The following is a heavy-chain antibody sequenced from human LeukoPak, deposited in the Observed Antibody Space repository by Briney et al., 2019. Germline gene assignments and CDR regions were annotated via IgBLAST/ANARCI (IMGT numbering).Heavy chain of an antibody. V-gene: IGHV1-18*01. CDR2: ISAYNGNT. Sequence: ASVKVSCKASGYTFTSYGISWVRQAPGQGLEWMGWISAYNGNTNYAQKLQGRVTMTTDTSTSTAYMELRSLRSDDTAVYYCARAYSSGWAFVDYFDYWGQGTLVTVSS. CDR3: ARAYSSGWAFVDYFDY. J-gene: IGHJ4*02. D-gene: IGHD6-19*01. CDR1: GYTFTSYG.